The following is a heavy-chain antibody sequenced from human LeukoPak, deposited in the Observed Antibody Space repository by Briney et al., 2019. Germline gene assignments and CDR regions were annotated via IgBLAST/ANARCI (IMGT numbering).Heavy chain of an antibody. CDR2: IKQDGSEK. CDR3: ARNVLLWFGELNPFDP. Sequence: PGGSLRLSCAASGFTFSSYWMSWVRQAPGKGLEWVANIKQDGSEKYYVDSVKGRFTISRDNAKNSLYLQMNSLRAEDTAVYYCARNVLLWFGELNPFDPWGQGTLVTVSS. D-gene: IGHD3-10*01. CDR1: GFTFSSYW. V-gene: IGHV3-7*01. J-gene: IGHJ5*02.